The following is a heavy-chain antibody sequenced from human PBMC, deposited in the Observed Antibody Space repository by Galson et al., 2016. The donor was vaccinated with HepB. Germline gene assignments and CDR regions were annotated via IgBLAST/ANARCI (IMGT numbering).Heavy chain of an antibody. Sequence: SLRLSCAASGFNVGSSYMSWVRQAPGRGLEWVSNIYTDTTTYYADSVRGRFTISRDKAKNTLHLQVDRLRVEDTAVYYCARERRLVGMDIWGKGTRVTVSA. CDR2: IYTDTTT. D-gene: IGHD2-21*01. CDR1: GFNVGSSY. CDR3: ARERRLVGMDI. V-gene: IGHV3-53*01. J-gene: IGHJ6*04.